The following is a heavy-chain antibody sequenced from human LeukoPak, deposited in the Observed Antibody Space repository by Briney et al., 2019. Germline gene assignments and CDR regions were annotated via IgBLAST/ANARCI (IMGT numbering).Heavy chain of an antibody. CDR1: GGPISSYY. Sequence: SETLSLTCTVSGGPISSYYWSWIRQPPGKGLEWIGYIYYSGSTNYNPSLKSRVTISVDTSKNQFSLKLSSVTAADTAVYYCARALIVVVPAASNWFDPWGQGTLVTVSS. J-gene: IGHJ5*02. D-gene: IGHD2-2*01. CDR2: IYYSGST. CDR3: ARALIVVVPAASNWFDP. V-gene: IGHV4-59*01.